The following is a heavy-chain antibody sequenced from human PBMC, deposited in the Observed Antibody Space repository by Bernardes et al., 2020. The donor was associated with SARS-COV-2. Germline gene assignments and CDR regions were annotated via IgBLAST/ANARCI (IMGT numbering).Heavy chain of an antibody. CDR2: IYYSGTT. Sequence: SETLSLTCTVSGGSFYSSAYYWGWIRQSPEKGLEWIGIIYYSGTTYYNPSLESRVAISVDTSKNLLSLKLSSVTAADTAVYYCARMYCSSISCQQKFMDVWGQGTTVTVSS. J-gene: IGHJ6*02. CDR3: ARMYCSSISCQQKFMDV. CDR1: GGSFYSSAYY. V-gene: IGHV4-39*02. D-gene: IGHD2-2*01.